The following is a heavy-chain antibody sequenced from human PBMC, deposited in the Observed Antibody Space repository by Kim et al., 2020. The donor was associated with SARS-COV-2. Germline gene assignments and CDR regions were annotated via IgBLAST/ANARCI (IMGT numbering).Heavy chain of an antibody. Sequence: YPGDSDTRYSPSFQGQVTISADKSISTAYLQWSSLKASDTATYYCARIGDYWGQGNLVTVSS. J-gene: IGHJ4*02. CDR2: YPGDSDT. V-gene: IGHV5-51*01. D-gene: IGHD2-15*01. CDR3: ARIGDY.